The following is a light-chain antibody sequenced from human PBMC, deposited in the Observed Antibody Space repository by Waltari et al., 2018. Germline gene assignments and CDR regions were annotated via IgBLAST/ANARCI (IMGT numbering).Light chain of an antibody. CDR1: QSISSTS. Sequence: EIVLTQSPATLSLSPGQRGTLSCRASQSISSTSLGWYQQKPGQAPRLLIYGASNRASGIPDRFSGTGSGTDFTLTINRLETEDFAVYYCHHYGSSRTFGQGTRVEIK. V-gene: IGKV3-20*01. J-gene: IGKJ1*01. CDR2: GAS. CDR3: HHYGSSRT.